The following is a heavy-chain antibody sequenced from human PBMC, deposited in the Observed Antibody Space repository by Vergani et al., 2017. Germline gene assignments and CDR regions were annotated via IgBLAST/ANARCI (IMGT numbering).Heavy chain of an antibody. Sequence: VQLVESGGGLVQPGGSLRLSCAASGFTFSSYGMHWVRQAPGKGLEWVAFIRYDGSNKYYADSVKGRFTISRDNSKNTLYLQMNSLRAEDTAVYYCAKDHYKSNEYGMDVWGQGTTVTVSS. CDR1: GFTFSSYG. V-gene: IGHV3-30*02. CDR2: IRYDGSNK. J-gene: IGHJ6*02. CDR3: AKDHYKSNEYGMDV. D-gene: IGHD3-22*01.